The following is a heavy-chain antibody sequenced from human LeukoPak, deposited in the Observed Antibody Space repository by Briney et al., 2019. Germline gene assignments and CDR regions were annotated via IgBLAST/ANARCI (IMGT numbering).Heavy chain of an antibody. Sequence: GASVKVSCKASGYTFTSYGISWVRQAPGQGLEWMGWISAYNGNTNYAQKLQGRVTMTTDTSTSTAYMELRSLRSDDTAVYYCATRGRAGYSSGWGGSYYYYYGMDVWGQGTTVTVSS. CDR1: GYTFTSYG. D-gene: IGHD6-19*01. J-gene: IGHJ6*02. V-gene: IGHV1-18*01. CDR3: ATRGRAGYSSGWGGSYYYYYGMDV. CDR2: ISAYNGNT.